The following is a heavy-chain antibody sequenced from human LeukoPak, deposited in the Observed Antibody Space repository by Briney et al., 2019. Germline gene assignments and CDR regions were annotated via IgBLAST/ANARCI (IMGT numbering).Heavy chain of an antibody. CDR1: GYTFTSYD. V-gene: IGHV1-8*01. D-gene: IGHD3-9*01. J-gene: IGHJ6*02. Sequence: ASVKVSCKASGYTFTSYDINWVRQATGQGLEWMRWMNPNSGNTGYAQKFQGRVTMTRNTSISTAYMELSSLRSEDTAVYYCARGQYYDILTGYYYYYYGMDVWGQGTTVTVSS. CDR2: MNPNSGNT. CDR3: ARGQYYDILTGYYYYYYGMDV.